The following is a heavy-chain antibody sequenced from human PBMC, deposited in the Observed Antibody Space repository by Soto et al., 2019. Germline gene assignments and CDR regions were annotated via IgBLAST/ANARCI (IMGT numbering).Heavy chain of an antibody. CDR2: ISAYSGNT. Sequence: QVQLVQSGAEVKKPGASVKVSCKAYGYTFSSYGLSWVRHAPGQGLEWMGWISAYSGNTVYTQRFKGRLTMATDTSTGTAYMELRSLRSDDTAVYYCARDFYQSSGYCDYWGQGTLVTVSS. CDR1: GYTFSSYG. J-gene: IGHJ4*02. V-gene: IGHV1-18*01. D-gene: IGHD3-22*01. CDR3: ARDFYQSSGYCDY.